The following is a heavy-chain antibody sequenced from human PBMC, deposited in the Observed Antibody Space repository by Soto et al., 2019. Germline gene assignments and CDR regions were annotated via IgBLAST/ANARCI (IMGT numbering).Heavy chain of an antibody. CDR2: ISAYNGNT. CDR3: ARLDYVAGEGGPGYYYMDV. V-gene: IGHV1-18*01. CDR1: GYTFTSYG. Sequence: ASVKVSCKASGYTFTSYGISWVRQAPGQGLEWMGWISAYNGNTNYAQKLQGRVTMTTDTSTSTAYMELRSLRSDDAAVYYCARLDYVAGEGGPGYYYMDVWGKRTTVTVSS. D-gene: IGHD4-17*01. J-gene: IGHJ6*03.